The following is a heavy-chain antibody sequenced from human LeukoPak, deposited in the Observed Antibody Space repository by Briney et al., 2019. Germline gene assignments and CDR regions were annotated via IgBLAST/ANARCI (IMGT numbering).Heavy chain of an antibody. D-gene: IGHD1-26*01. V-gene: IGHV3-11*01. CDR3: ARDARDSGSY. J-gene: IGHJ4*02. CDR1: RFTFRDSY. Sequence: GGSLRLSCAASRFTFRDSYMSWIRQAPGKGLEWVSYISSSGSTIYYADSVKGRFTISRDDAKNSLYLQMNSLGAEDTAVYYCARDARDSGSYWGQGTLVTVSS. CDR2: ISSSGSTI.